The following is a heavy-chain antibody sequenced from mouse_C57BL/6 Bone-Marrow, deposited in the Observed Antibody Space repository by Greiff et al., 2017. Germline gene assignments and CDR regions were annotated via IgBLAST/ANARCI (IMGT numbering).Heavy chain of an antibody. D-gene: IGHD3-2*02. V-gene: IGHV1-55*01. Sequence: VQLQQPGAELVKPGASVKMSCKASGYTFTSYWITWVKQRPGQGLEWIGDIYPGSGSTNYNEKFKSKATLTVDTSSSTAYMQLSSLTSEDSAVYYCAREGDSSGSGAMDYWGQGTSVTVSS. J-gene: IGHJ4*01. CDR2: IYPGSGST. CDR1: GYTFTSYW. CDR3: AREGDSSGSGAMDY.